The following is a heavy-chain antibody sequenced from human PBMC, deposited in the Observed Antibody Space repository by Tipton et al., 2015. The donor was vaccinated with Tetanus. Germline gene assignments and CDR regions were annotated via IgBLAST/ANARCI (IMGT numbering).Heavy chain of an antibody. V-gene: IGHV3-33*01. CDR1: GFIFSSYC. CDR3: AREADCSGGSCFSGEFDN. J-gene: IGHJ4*02. Sequence: SLRLSCAASGFIFSSYCIHWVRQAPGKGLEWVAVSWYDGTDKYYADSVKGRFTISRDNSKNTLYLQMNSLRAEDTAVYYCAREADCSGGSCFSGEFDNWGQGTQVTVSS. CDR2: SWYDGTDK. D-gene: IGHD2-15*01.